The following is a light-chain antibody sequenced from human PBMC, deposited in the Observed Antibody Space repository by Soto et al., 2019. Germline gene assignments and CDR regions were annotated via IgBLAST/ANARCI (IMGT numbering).Light chain of an antibody. V-gene: IGLV1-51*01. CDR2: DNN. CDR1: NSNIGNNY. J-gene: IGLJ2*01. Sequence: QAVLTQPPSVSAAPGQKVTISCSGANSNIGNNYVSWYQQFPGTAPQLLIYDNNKRPSGIPDRFSGSKSGTSATLVITGRQTGDEADFYCAAWDNSLSAVLFGGGTQLTVL. CDR3: AAWDNSLSAVL.